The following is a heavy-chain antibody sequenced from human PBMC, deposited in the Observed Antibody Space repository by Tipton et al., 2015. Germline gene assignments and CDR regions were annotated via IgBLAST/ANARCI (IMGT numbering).Heavy chain of an antibody. J-gene: IGHJ6*02. CDR2: ISHSGKT. CDR1: AYSISTDYY. CDR3: ARDLEHGMDV. D-gene: IGHD5-24*01. Sequence: LRLSCAVSAYSISTDYYWVWIRQPPGKGLEWIGAISHSGKTYSNPSLKSRVTISADTSKNQFSLRLTSVTAADTAVYYCARDLEHGMDVWGHGTTVTVSS. V-gene: IGHV4-38-2*02.